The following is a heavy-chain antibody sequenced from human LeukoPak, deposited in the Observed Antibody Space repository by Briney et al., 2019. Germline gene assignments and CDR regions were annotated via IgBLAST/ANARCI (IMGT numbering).Heavy chain of an antibody. CDR3: ARSGAVSGYYYFDY. CDR1: GYSFTNYW. D-gene: IGHD6-19*01. Sequence: GESLKISCKGSGYSFTNYWIGWVRQMPGKGLDWLGIIYPGDSDTRYTPSFRGQVTISADKSISTAYLQWSSLKASDTAMYYCARSGAVSGYYYFDYWGQGTLVTVSS. J-gene: IGHJ4*02. CDR2: IYPGDSDT. V-gene: IGHV5-51*01.